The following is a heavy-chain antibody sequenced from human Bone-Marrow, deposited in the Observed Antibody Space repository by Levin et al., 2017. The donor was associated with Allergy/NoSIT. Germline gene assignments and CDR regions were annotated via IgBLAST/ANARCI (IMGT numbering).Heavy chain of an antibody. CDR1: GFTFSSYA. Sequence: GGSLRLSCAASGFTFSSYAMSWVRQAPGKGLEWVSAISGSGGSTYYADSVKGRFTISRDNSKNTLYLQMNSLRAEDTAVYYCARDIYILTGYSGTDYWGQGTLVTVSS. V-gene: IGHV3-23*01. CDR2: ISGSGGST. J-gene: IGHJ4*02. CDR3: ARDIYILTGYSGTDY. D-gene: IGHD3-9*01.